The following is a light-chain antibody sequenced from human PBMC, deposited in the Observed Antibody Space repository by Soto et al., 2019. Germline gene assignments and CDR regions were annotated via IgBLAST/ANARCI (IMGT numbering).Light chain of an antibody. CDR2: GAS. CDR3: QQDYNLPFT. J-gene: IGKJ5*01. Sequence: EIVMTQSPGTLSLSPGETVTLSCRASQSIDSNYLSWYQHKAGQAPRLLISGASTRATGIPARFSGSGSGTDFTLTISSLQAEDFAVYYCQQDYNLPFTFGQGTRLEIK. V-gene: IGKV3D-7*01. CDR1: QSIDSNY.